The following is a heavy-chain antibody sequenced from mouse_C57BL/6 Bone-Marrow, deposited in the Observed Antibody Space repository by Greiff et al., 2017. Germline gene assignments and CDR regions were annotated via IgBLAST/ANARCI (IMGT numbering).Heavy chain of an antibody. Sequence: VVESGGGLVQPGGSLKLSCAASGFTFSDYYMYWVRPTPEKRLEWVAYISNGGGSTYYPDTVKGRFTISRDNAKNTLYLQMSRLKSEDTAMYYCARGPYWGQGTLVTVSA. CDR3: ARGPY. V-gene: IGHV5-12*01. CDR1: GFTFSDYY. CDR2: ISNGGGST. J-gene: IGHJ3*01.